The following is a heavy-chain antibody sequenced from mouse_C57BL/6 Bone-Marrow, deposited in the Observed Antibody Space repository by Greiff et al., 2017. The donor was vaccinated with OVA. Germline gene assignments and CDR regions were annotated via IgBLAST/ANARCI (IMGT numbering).Heavy chain of an antibody. CDR3: ARRTTTVVGYFDV. V-gene: IGHV1-82*01. Sequence: QVQLQQSGPELVKPGASVKISCKASGYAFSSSWMNWVKQRPGKGLEWIGRLYPGDGDTNYNGKFKGKATLTADKSSSTAYMQLSSLTSEDSAVYFCARRTTTVVGYFDVWGTGTTVTVSS. J-gene: IGHJ1*03. D-gene: IGHD1-1*01. CDR1: GYAFSSSW. CDR2: LYPGDGDT.